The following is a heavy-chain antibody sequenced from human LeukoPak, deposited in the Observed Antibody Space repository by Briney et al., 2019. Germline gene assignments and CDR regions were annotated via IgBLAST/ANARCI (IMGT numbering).Heavy chain of an antibody. J-gene: IGHJ4*02. D-gene: IGHD5-18*01. CDR1: GGSISSSSYY. V-gene: IGHV4-39*01. CDR3: ARHFNGYSNGPIDY. CDR2: IYYSGST. Sequence: SETLSLTCTVSGGSISSSSYYWGWIRQPPGKGLEWIGSIYYSGSTYYNPSLKSRVTISLDTSKNQFPLKLSSVTAADTAVYYCARHFNGYSNGPIDYWGQGTLVTVSS.